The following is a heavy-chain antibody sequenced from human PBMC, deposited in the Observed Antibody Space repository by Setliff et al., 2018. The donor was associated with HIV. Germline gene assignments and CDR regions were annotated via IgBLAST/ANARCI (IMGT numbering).Heavy chain of an antibody. CDR3: ATDDYGGDSFDN. CDR2: IKPDTGGT. D-gene: IGHD4-17*01. J-gene: IGHJ4*02. V-gene: IGHV1-2*02. CDR1: GYTFISYG. Sequence: ASVKVSCKTSGYTFISYGVTWVRQAPGQGLEWMGWIKPDTGGTNYAQKFQGRVTMTRDTSITTACMELSRLGSDDTAVYYCATDDYGGDSFDNWGQGTLVTVSS.